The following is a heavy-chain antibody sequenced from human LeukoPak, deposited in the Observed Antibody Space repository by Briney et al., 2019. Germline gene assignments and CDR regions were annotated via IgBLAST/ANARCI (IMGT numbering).Heavy chain of an antibody. CDR1: GFTFSNYW. J-gene: IGHJ5*02. V-gene: IGHV3-74*01. CDR2: INSDGIDT. Sequence: GGSLRLSCAASGFTFSNYWMHWVRQAPGKGLVWVSRINSDGIDTSYAASVKGRFTISRDNAKNTLNLQMNSLRAEDTAVYYCARDLGQYYDTSDNWFDPRGQGTLVTVSS. D-gene: IGHD3-22*01. CDR3: ARDLGQYYDTSDNWFDP.